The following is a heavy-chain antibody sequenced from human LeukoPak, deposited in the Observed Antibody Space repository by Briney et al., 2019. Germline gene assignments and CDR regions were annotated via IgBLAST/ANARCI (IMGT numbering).Heavy chain of an antibody. CDR1: GGSFSGYY. CDR2: INHSGST. Sequence: PSETLSLTCAVYGGSFSGYYWSWIRQPPGKGLEWIGEINHSGSTNYNPSLKSRVTISVDTSKNQFSLKLSSVTAADTAVYYCARPYDSSGYYYGYWGQGTLVTVSP. J-gene: IGHJ4*02. V-gene: IGHV4-34*01. D-gene: IGHD3-22*01. CDR3: ARPYDSSGYYYGY.